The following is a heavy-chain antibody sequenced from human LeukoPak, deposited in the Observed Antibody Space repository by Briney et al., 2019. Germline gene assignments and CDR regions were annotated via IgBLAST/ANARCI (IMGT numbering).Heavy chain of an antibody. Sequence: SETLPLTCAVYGGSFSGYYWSWIRQPPGKGLERIGEINHSGSTNYNPSLKSRVTISVDTSKNQFSLKLSSVTAADTAVYYCARDGITGTTGRFDYWGQGTLVTVSS. CDR2: INHSGST. CDR1: GGSFSGYY. CDR3: ARDGITGTTGRFDY. J-gene: IGHJ4*02. D-gene: IGHD1-7*01. V-gene: IGHV4-34*01.